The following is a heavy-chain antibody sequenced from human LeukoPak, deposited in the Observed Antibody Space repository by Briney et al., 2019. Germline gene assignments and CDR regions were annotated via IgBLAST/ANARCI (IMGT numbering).Heavy chain of an antibody. CDR2: ISGSGGST. Sequence: GGSLRLSCAASGFTFSSYGMHWARQAPGKGLEWVSAISGSGGSTYYADSVKGRFTISRDNSKNTLYLQMNSLRAEDTAVYYCAKVQRRIVVVVAATPVAYYFDYWGQGTLVTVSS. V-gene: IGHV3-23*01. CDR1: GFTFSSYG. CDR3: AKVQRRIVVVVAATPVAYYFDY. J-gene: IGHJ4*02. D-gene: IGHD2-15*01.